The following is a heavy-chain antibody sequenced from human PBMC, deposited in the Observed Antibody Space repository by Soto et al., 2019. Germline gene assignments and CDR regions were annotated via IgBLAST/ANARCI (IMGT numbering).Heavy chain of an antibody. J-gene: IGHJ4*02. CDR1: GFTFSNYV. D-gene: IGHD3-3*01. Sequence: EVQLLDFGGDLVQPGGSLRLSCAASGFTFSNYVMSWVRQAPGKGLEWVSAISGSGGSTYSADSVKGRFTISRDNSMNTLYLQMDSLRAEDTAVYYCAKGNNLEWFLSPIAYWGQGTLVTVSS. CDR3: AKGNNLEWFLSPIAY. V-gene: IGHV3-23*01. CDR2: ISGSGGST.